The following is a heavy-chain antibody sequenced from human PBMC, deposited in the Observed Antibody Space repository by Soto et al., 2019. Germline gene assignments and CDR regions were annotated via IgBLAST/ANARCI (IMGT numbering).Heavy chain of an antibody. CDR3: ARPDGSTYSFRY. CDR2: ISTTGGST. CDR1: GFTFNAYS. J-gene: IGHJ4*02. Sequence: DVQLLESGGSLVQPGGSLRLSCAASGFTFNAYSLSRVRQAPGKGLEWVSAISTTGGSTYYADSVKGRFTISRDNSQNTLSLQMSSLRAEDTAVYFCARPDGSTYSFRYWGQGTLVTVSS. V-gene: IGHV3-23*01. D-gene: IGHD3-10*01.